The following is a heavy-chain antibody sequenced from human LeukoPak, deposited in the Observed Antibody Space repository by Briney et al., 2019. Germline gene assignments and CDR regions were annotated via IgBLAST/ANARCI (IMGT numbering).Heavy chain of an antibody. D-gene: IGHD3-3*01. CDR3: AREARFLDYYMDV. V-gene: IGHV3-11*04. J-gene: IGHJ6*03. Sequence: GGSLRLSCAASGFTFSDHYMSWMRQAPGKGLEWVSYISDSDNAKNYADSVKGRFTISRDNAKNSLYLQMNSLRAEDTAVYYCAREARFLDYYMDVWGKGTTVTISS. CDR1: GFTFSDHY. CDR2: ISDSDNAK.